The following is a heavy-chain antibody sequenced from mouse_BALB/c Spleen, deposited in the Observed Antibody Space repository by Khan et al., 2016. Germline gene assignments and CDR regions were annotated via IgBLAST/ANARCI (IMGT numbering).Heavy chain of an antibody. J-gene: IGHJ3*01. CDR3: AIAGYYGYFAY. D-gene: IGHD1-1*01. Sequence: EVKLLESGGGLVQPGGSLKLSCAASGFDFRRYWMSWVRQAPGKGLEWIGEINPDSSTINYTPSLKDKFIISRDNAKNTLYLQMSKVRSEDTALYYCAIAGYYGYFAYWGQGTLVTVSA. CDR2: INPDSSTI. CDR1: GFDFRRYW. V-gene: IGHV4-1*02.